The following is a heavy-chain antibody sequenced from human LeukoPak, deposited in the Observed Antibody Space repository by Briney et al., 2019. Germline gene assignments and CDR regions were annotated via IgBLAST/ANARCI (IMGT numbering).Heavy chain of an antibody. V-gene: IGHV3-66*02. Sequence: PGGSLRLSCAASGFTVSDNYMTWVRQAPGKGLEWVSVIYTGGNTYYADSVKGRSTISRDNSKNTLYLQMNSLRAEDTAVYYCARDPRITIFGVVPPGDVWGKGTTVTVSS. CDR3: ARDPRITIFGVVPPGDV. CDR2: IYTGGNT. CDR1: GFTVSDNY. J-gene: IGHJ6*04. D-gene: IGHD3-3*01.